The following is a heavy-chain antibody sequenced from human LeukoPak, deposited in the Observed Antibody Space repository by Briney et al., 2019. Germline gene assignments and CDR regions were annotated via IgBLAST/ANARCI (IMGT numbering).Heavy chain of an antibody. CDR2: MNPNSGNT. CDR3: ARGWANGGYRRRYFDY. J-gene: IGHJ4*02. Sequence: ASVKVSCKASGYTFTSYDINWVRQATGQGLERMGWMNPNSGNTGYAQKFQGRVTMTRNTSISTAYMELSSLRSEDTAVYYCARGWANGGYRRRYFDYWGQGTLVTVSS. D-gene: IGHD5-12*01. CDR1: GYTFTSYD. V-gene: IGHV1-8*01.